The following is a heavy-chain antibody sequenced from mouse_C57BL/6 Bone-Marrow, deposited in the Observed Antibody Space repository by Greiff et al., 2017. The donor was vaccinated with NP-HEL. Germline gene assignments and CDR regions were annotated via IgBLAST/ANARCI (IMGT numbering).Heavy chain of an antibody. CDR3: ARGCTLVHFGG. CDR2: IYPGDGDT. CDR1: GYAFSSYW. Sequence: VQLQESGAELVKPGASVKISCKASGYAFSSYWMNWVKQRPGKGLEWIGQIYPGDGDTNYNGKFKGKATLTADKSSSTAYMQLSSLSSEDYAVDFCARGCTLVHFGGWGQGTTLTVAS. J-gene: IGHJ2*01. D-gene: IGHD5-1*01. V-gene: IGHV1-80*01.